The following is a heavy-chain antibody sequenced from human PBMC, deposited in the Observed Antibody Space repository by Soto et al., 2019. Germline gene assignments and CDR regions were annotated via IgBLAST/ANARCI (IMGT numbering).Heavy chain of an antibody. D-gene: IGHD4-17*01. Sequence: QVQLQESGPGLVKPSETLSLTCTVSGGSISSYYWSWIRQPPGKGLEWIGYIYYSGSTNYNPSLKSRVTISGDTSKNQFSLKLSSVTAADTAVYYCARSLEVTTLNWFDPWSQGTLVTVSS. CDR3: ARSLEVTTLNWFDP. V-gene: IGHV4-59*01. CDR1: GGSISSYY. CDR2: IYYSGST. J-gene: IGHJ5*02.